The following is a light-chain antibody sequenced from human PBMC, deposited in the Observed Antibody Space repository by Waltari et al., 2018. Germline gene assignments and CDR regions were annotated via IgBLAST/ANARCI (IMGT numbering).Light chain of an antibody. V-gene: IGLV1-44*01. CDR2: IDN. J-gene: IGLJ2*01. CDR3: AAWDDSLSGVV. CDR1: SSNIGGNT. Sequence: QSVLTQPTSASGTPWQRVTISCSGRSSNIGGNTVAWYQQVPGAAPKLLIYIDNERPSGVPDRFSGSKSGTSASLAISGLQSEDEALYYCAAWDDSLSGVVFGGGTKLTVL.